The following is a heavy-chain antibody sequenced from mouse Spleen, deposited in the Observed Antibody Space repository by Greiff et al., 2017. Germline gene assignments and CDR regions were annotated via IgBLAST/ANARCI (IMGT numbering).Heavy chain of an antibody. Sequence: EVHLVESGGGLVKPGGSLKLSCAASGFTFSDYYMYWVRQTPEKRLEWVATISDGGSYTYYPDSVKGRFTISRDNAKNNLYLQMSSLKSEDTAMYYCARDRDYGSSPAWFAYWGQGTLVTVSA. CDR1: GFTFSDYY. CDR2: ISDGGSYT. V-gene: IGHV5-4*02. D-gene: IGHD1-1*01. J-gene: IGHJ3*01. CDR3: ARDRDYGSSPAWFAY.